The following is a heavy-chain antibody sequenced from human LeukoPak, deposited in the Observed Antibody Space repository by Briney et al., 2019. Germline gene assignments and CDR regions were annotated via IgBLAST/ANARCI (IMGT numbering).Heavy chain of an antibody. CDR3: AKPGTYYDSSGYRREDIDY. V-gene: IGHV3-23*01. CDR2: ISDSGGNT. Sequence: GGSLRLSCAASGFTFSSYAMSWVRQAPGKGLEWVSAISDSGGNTYYADSVKGRFTISRDNSKNTLYLQMNSLRAEDTAVYYCAKPGTYYDSSGYRREDIDYWGQGTLVTVSS. CDR1: GFTFSSYA. J-gene: IGHJ4*02. D-gene: IGHD3-22*01.